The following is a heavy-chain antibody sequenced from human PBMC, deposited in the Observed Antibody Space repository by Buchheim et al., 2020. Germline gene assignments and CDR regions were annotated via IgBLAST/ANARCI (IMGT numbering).Heavy chain of an antibody. V-gene: IGHV4-59*01. CDR1: GDSLRGYY. CDR3: ARGGQTAAAVDNWFDP. Sequence: QVLLQESGPGLLKPSETLSLTCTVSGDSLRGYYWNWIRQPPGKGLEWLGYISYGGTTQYNPTLKSRVSITLDTSKEQFFLKMNTVTAADTAKYFCARGGQTAAAVDNWFDPWGQG. D-gene: IGHD1-14*01. CDR2: ISYGGTT. J-gene: IGHJ5*02.